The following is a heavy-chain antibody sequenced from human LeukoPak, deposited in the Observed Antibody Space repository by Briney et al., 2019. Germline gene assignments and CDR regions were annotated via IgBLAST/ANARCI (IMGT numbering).Heavy chain of an antibody. J-gene: IGHJ4*02. CDR3: ARHGTGWGYDILTGYSGRFDY. V-gene: IGHV4-59*08. D-gene: IGHD3-9*01. Sequence: SETLSLTCTVSGGSISSYYWSWIRQPPGKGLEWIGYIYYSGSTNYNPSLKSRVTISVDTSKNQFSLKLSSVTAADTAVYYCARHGTGWGYDILTGYSGRFDYWGQGTLVTVSS. CDR2: IYYSGST. CDR1: GGSISSYY.